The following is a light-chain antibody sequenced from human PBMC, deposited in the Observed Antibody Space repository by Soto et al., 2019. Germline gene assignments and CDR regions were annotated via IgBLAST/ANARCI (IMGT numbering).Light chain of an antibody. CDR1: QSVSNNY. V-gene: IGKV3-20*01. Sequence: GFPRSSGPGSLSTAKEAKRSCRGKQSVSNNYLAWYQQKPGQAPRLLIYGASNRATGIPDRFSGSGSGTDFTLTISRLEPDDFAVYYCQQYGSSGTFGQGTKVDIK. CDR3: QQYGSSGT. CDR2: GAS. J-gene: IGKJ1*01.